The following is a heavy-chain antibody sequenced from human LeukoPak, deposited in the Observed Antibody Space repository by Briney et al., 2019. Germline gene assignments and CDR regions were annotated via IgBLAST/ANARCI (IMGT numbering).Heavy chain of an antibody. CDR1: GFTFSSYW. CDR2: ISSSSSYI. V-gene: IGHV3-21*01. J-gene: IGHJ3*02. Sequence: GGSLRLSCAASGFTFSSYWMHWVRQAPGKGLEWVSSISSSSSYIYYADSVKGRFTISRDNAKNSLYLQMNSLRAEDTAVYYCARDTPLAGLDAFDIWGQGTMVTVSS. D-gene: IGHD2-15*01. CDR3: ARDTPLAGLDAFDI.